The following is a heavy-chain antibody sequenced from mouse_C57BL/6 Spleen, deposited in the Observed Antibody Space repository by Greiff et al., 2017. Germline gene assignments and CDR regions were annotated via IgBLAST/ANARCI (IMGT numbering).Heavy chain of an antibody. CDR3: ARSIGSGLYYFDY. CDR2: LDPYSGVT. J-gene: IGHJ2*01. CDR1: GYTFTSYW. D-gene: IGHD3-2*02. Sequence: QVQLQQPGAELVKPGASVQLSCKASGYTFTSYWMPWVKQRPGRGLEWIGRLDPYSGVTQYNAKFKSKATLTVDKPSSPAYMQLSRLTSEDSAVYYCARSIGSGLYYFDYWGQGTTLTVSS. V-gene: IGHV1-72*01.